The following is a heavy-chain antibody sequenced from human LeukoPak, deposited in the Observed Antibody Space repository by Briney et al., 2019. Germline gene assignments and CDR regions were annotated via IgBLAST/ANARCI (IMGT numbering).Heavy chain of an antibody. Sequence: GGSLRLSCAASGFTFNTNGMHWVRKAPGKGLEWVTFMQYDGSEEYYADSVKGRFTISRDNSKNTLYLQMDSLRGEDTAVYYCAGKAAAYYFVYWGQGTLVTVSS. CDR1: GFTFNTNG. CDR3: AGKAAAYYFVY. D-gene: IGHD2-2*01. CDR2: MQYDGSEE. J-gene: IGHJ4*02. V-gene: IGHV3-30*02.